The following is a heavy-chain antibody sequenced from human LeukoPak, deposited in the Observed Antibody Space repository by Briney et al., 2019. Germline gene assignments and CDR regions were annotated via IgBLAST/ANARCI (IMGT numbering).Heavy chain of an antibody. J-gene: IGHJ4*02. CDR1: GFTFSSYA. CDR2: ISYDGSNK. Sequence: GGSLRLSCVASGFTFSSYAMHWVRQAPGKGLEWVAVISYDGSNKYYADSVKGRFTIPRDNSKNTLYLQMNSLRAEDTAVYYCARSDCSGGSCYGESFDYWGQGTLVTVSS. D-gene: IGHD2-15*01. V-gene: IGHV3-30-3*01. CDR3: ARSDCSGGSCYGESFDY.